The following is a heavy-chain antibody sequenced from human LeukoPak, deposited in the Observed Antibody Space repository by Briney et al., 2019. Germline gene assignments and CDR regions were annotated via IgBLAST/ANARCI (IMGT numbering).Heavy chain of an antibody. Sequence: SETLSLTCTVSGGSISSYYWSWIRQPPGKGLEWIGEINHSGSTNYNPSLESRVTISVDTSKNQFSLKLSSVTAADTAVYYCARGPRITIFGVAIYYYYYYMDVWGKGTTVTVSS. J-gene: IGHJ6*03. V-gene: IGHV4-34*01. CDR3: ARGPRITIFGVAIYYYYYYMDV. CDR1: GGSISSYY. CDR2: INHSGST. D-gene: IGHD3-3*01.